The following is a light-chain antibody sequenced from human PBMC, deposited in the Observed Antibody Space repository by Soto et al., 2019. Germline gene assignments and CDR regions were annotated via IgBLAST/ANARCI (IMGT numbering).Light chain of an antibody. V-gene: IGLV2-14*01. CDR1: SSDVGAYNF. Sequence: QSALTQPASVSGSPGQSITISCTGTSSDVGAYNFVSWFQQHPDEAPKLMIYDVSYRPSGVSNLFSGSKSGNTASLTISGLPAEDEAYYYCSSYTTSNTYVFGTGTKLTVL. J-gene: IGLJ1*01. CDR3: SSYTTSNTYV. CDR2: DVS.